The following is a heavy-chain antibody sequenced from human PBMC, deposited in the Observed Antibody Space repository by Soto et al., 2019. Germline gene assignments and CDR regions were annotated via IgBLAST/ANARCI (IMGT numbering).Heavy chain of an antibody. J-gene: IGHJ4*02. CDR2: IWYDGSNK. Sequence: GGSLRLSCAASRFSFSNYAMHWVRQAPGKGLEWVAVIWYDGSNKYYADSVKGRFTISKDNSQNTLYLQMNSLRAEDTAVYYCTRDPYGGSRYYFDSWGQGTLVTVSS. CDR3: TRDPYGGSRYYFDS. CDR1: RFSFSNYA. D-gene: IGHD1-26*01. V-gene: IGHV3-33*01.